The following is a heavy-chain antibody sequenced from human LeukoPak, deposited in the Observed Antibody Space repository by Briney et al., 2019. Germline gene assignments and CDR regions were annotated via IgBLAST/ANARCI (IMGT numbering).Heavy chain of an antibody. J-gene: IGHJ3*02. CDR2: ISAYNGNT. D-gene: IGHD3-22*01. CDR1: GYTFTSYG. V-gene: IGHV1-18*01. CDR3: ASHYYDSSGYYSDAFDI. Sequence: ASVKVSCKASGYTFTSYGISWVRQAPGQGLEWMGWISAYNGNTNYAQKLQGRVTMTTDTSTSTAYMELRSLRSDDTAVYYCASHYYDSSGYYSDAFDIWGQGTMVTVPS.